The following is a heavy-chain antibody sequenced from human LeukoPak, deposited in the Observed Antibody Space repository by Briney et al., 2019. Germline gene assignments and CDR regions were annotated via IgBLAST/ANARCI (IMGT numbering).Heavy chain of an antibody. J-gene: IGHJ5*02. D-gene: IGHD5-18*01. CDR1: GYTFISYG. Sequence: GASVKVSCKASGYTFISYGISWVRQAPGQGLEWMGWISAYNGNTNYAQKLQGRVTMTTDTSTSTAYMELRSLRSDDTAVYYCARVRIPVDSAMEGFDPWGQGTLVTVSS. CDR3: ARVRIPVDSAMEGFDP. CDR2: ISAYNGNT. V-gene: IGHV1-18*01.